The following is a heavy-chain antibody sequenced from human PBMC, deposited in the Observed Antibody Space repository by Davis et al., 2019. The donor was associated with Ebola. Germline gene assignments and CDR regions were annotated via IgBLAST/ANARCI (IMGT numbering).Heavy chain of an antibody. CDR2: IWYDGSNK. J-gene: IGHJ4*02. V-gene: IGHV3-33*06. Sequence: PGGSLRLSCAASGFTFSRYGMHWVRQAPGKGLEWVAVIWYDGSNKYYADSVKGRFTISRDNSKNTLYLQMNSLRAEDTAVYYCAKAPGIAVAVDYWGQGTLVTVSS. CDR3: AKAPGIAVAVDY. CDR1: GFTFSRYG. D-gene: IGHD6-19*01.